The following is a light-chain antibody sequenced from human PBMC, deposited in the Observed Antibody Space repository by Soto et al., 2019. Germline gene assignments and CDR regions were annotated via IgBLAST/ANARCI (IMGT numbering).Light chain of an antibody. CDR3: QQYNNWPLYT. CDR2: GAS. J-gene: IGKJ2*01. Sequence: EVVMTQSPATLSVSPGERATLSCRASQSVSNDLAWYQRKPGQAPRLLIYGASTRATGIPARFSGSGSGTDFTLTISSLPSEDFAVYYCQQYNNWPLYTFGQGTKLEIK. V-gene: IGKV3-15*01. CDR1: QSVSND.